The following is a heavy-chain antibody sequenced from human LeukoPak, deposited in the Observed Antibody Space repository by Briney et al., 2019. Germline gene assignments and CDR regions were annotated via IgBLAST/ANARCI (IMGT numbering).Heavy chain of an antibody. J-gene: IGHJ4*02. CDR1: GGSISSYY. Sequence: SETLSLTCTVSGGSISSYYWSWIRQPPGKGLEYIGYIYYSGSTNYNPSLKSRLTISVDTSKNQFSLKLSSVTAADTAVYYCAREYSSSWSLGYWGQGTLVTVSS. D-gene: IGHD6-13*01. CDR2: IYYSGST. V-gene: IGHV4-59*12. CDR3: AREYSSSWSLGY.